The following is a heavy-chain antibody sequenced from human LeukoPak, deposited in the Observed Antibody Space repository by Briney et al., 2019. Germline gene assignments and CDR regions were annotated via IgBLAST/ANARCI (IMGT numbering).Heavy chain of an antibody. CDR1: GGSISRYY. Sequence: PSETLSLTCTVSGGSISRYYWSWLRQPPGKRLEWIGHIYYSGSTNYNPSLKSRVTISVDTSKNQFSLKLSSVTAADTAVYYCASRSSIWSGYQDTLYYFDYWGQGTLVTVSS. D-gene: IGHD3-3*01. V-gene: IGHV4-59*01. CDR3: ASRSSIWSGYQDTLYYFDY. CDR2: IYYSGST. J-gene: IGHJ4*02.